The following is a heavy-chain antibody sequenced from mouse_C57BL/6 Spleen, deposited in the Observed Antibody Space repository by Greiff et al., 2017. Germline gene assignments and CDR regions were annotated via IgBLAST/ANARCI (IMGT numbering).Heavy chain of an antibody. Sequence: VKLLESGPGLVQPSQTLSITCTVSGFSLTSYGVHWVRQSPGKGLEWLGVIWRGGSTDYNAAFMSRLSITKDNSNSHVFFKMNSLQADDTAIDYLAKNTGDGYFAYWGQGTLVTVSA. V-gene: IGHV2-5*01. J-gene: IGHJ3*01. CDR2: IWRGGST. D-gene: IGHD2-3*01. CDR1: GFSLTSYG. CDR3: AKNTGDGYFAY.